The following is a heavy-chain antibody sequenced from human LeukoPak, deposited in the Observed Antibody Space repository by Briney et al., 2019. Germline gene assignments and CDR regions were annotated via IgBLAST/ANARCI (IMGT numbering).Heavy chain of an antibody. J-gene: IGHJ4*02. D-gene: IGHD1-1*01. CDR3: AKDRTREGNRLFEH. CDR1: GFTFSRYW. CDR2: INTDGTST. Sequence: GGSLRLSCAVSGFTFSRYWMHWVRQAPGKGLVWVSRINTDGTSTNYADSVKGRFTISRDNAKNTLYLQMNSLRDEDTAVYYCAKDRTREGNRLFEHWGQGTLVTVSS. V-gene: IGHV3-74*01.